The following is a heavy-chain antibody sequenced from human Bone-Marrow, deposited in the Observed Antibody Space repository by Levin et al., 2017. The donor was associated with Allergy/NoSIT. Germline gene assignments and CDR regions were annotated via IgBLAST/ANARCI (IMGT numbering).Heavy chain of an antibody. CDR1: GGSFSGYY. Sequence: KASETLSLTCAVYGGSFSGYYWSWIRQPPGKGQEWIGEINHSGSTNYNPSLKSRVTISVDTSKNQFSLKLSSVTAADTAVYYCARRRPYKITFGGVIVTGWRAFDIWGQGTMVTVSS. V-gene: IGHV4-34*01. J-gene: IGHJ3*02. D-gene: IGHD3-16*02. CDR2: INHSGST. CDR3: ARRRPYKITFGGVIVTGWRAFDI.